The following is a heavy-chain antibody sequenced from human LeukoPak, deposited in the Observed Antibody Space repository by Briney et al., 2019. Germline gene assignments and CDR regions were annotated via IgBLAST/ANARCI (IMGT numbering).Heavy chain of an antibody. CDR2: ISSSSSYI. J-gene: IGHJ4*02. D-gene: IGHD3-10*01. CDR1: GFTFSSYS. CDR3: ARRDPMVRGVIRPFDY. Sequence: PGGSLRLSCAASGFTFSSYSMNWVRQAPGKGLEWVSSISSSSSYIYYADSVKGRFTISRDNAKNSLYLQMNSLRAEDTAVYYCARRDPMVRGVIRPFDYWGQGTLVTVSS. V-gene: IGHV3-21*01.